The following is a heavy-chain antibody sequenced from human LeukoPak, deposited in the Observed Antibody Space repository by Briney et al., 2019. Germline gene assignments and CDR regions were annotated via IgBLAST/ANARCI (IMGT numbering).Heavy chain of an antibody. J-gene: IGHJ2*01. CDR3: SQVGYGGNSGYFDP. V-gene: IGHV1-2*02. D-gene: IGHD4-23*01. CDR1: GYTFTGYY. CDR2: INPNSGGT. Sequence: ASVKVSCKASGYTFTGYYMHWVRQAPGQGLEWMGWINPNSGGTNYAQKFQGRVTMTRDTSISTAYMELSRLRSDDTAVYYCSQVGYGGNSGYFDPWGRGTLVTVSS.